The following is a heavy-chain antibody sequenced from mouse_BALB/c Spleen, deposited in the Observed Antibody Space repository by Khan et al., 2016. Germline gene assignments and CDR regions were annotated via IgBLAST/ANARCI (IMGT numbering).Heavy chain of an antibody. Sequence: EVQLQESGPGLVKPSQSLSLTCTVTGYSITSDYAWNWIRQFPGNKLEWMGYISYSGSTSYNPSLKSRISITRETSKNQFFLQLNSVTTEDTTTYYYARSVFYDLYAMDYWGQGTSVTVSS. CDR2: ISYSGST. J-gene: IGHJ4*01. V-gene: IGHV3-2*02. D-gene: IGHD2-3*01. CDR1: GYSITSDYA. CDR3: ARSVFYDLYAMDY.